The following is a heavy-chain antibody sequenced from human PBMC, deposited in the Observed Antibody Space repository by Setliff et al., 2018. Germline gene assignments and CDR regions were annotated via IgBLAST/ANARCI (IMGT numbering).Heavy chain of an antibody. J-gene: IGHJ4*02. Sequence: GGSLRLSCAASGFTFSSYRMHWVRQAPGKGLEWVAVIWDDGGNKYHADSVKGRFTISRDNARNSLFLQMSSLRAEDTAVYHCARTCSGSGCYAGLESWGQGTPVTVSS. V-gene: IGHV3-33*08. CDR1: GFTFSSYR. CDR2: IWDDGGNK. CDR3: ARTCSGSGCYAGLES. D-gene: IGHD2-15*01.